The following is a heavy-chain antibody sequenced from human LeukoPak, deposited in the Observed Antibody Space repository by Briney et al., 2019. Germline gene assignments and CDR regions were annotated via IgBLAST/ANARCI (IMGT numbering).Heavy chain of an antibody. CDR3: ARGRTHLIDP. CDR2: INHSGST. V-gene: IGHV4-39*07. CDR1: GGSISSSSYY. J-gene: IGHJ5*02. Sequence: SETLSLTCTVSGGSISSSSYYWSWIRQPPGKGLEWIGEINHSGSTNYNPSLKSRVTISVDTSKNQFSLKLSSVTAADTAVYYCARGRTHLIDPWGQGTLVTVSS.